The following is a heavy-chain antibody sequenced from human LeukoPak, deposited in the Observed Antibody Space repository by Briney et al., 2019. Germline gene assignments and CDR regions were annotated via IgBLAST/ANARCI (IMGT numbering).Heavy chain of an antibody. Sequence: GASVKVSCKASGYTFTSYYMHWVRQAPGQGLEWMGIINPSGGSTSYAQKFQGRVTMTRDTSTSTVYMELSSLRSEDTAVYYCAADRNYYDSSDEAYFDYWGQGTLVTVSS. D-gene: IGHD3-22*01. J-gene: IGHJ4*02. CDR3: AADRNYYDSSDEAYFDY. CDR1: GYTFTSYY. V-gene: IGHV1-46*01. CDR2: INPSGGST.